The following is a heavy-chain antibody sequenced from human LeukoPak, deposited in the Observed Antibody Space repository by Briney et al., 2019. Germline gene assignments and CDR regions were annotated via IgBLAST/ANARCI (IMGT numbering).Heavy chain of an antibody. J-gene: IGHJ3*02. V-gene: IGHV3-11*01. CDR3: ARAYYDTLTGYYVGSAFDI. Sequence: GGSLRLSCAASGITFSDYYMTWIRQAPGKGLEWVSHISGSSRTTYYADSVKGRFTISRDNAKKSLYLQMNSLGAEDTAVYYCARAYYDTLTGYYVGSAFDIWGQGTTVTVSS. CDR1: GITFSDYY. CDR2: ISGSSRTT. D-gene: IGHD3-9*01.